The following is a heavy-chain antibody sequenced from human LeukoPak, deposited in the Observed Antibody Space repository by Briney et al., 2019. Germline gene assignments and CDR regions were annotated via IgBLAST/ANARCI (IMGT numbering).Heavy chain of an antibody. Sequence: PSQTLSLTCTVSGGSISSGSYYWSWIRQPAGKGLEWIGRIYTSGSTNYNPSLKSRVTISVDTSKNQFSLKLSPVTAADTAVYYCARDLERPGVAHNWFDPWGQGTLVTVSS. CDR2: IYTSGST. CDR1: GGSISSGSYY. D-gene: IGHD3-3*01. CDR3: ARDLERPGVAHNWFDP. J-gene: IGHJ5*02. V-gene: IGHV4-61*02.